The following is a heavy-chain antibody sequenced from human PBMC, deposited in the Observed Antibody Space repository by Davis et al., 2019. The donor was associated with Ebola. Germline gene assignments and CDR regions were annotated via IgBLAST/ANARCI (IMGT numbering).Heavy chain of an antibody. V-gene: IGHV1-58*01. Sequence: SVKVSCKASGFTFTSSAVQWVRQARGQRLEWIGWIVVGSGNTNYAQKFQERVTITRDMSTSTAYMELSSLRSEDTAVYYCARDFGSWTPGGPLGGYWGQGTLVTVSS. CDR3: ARDFGSWTPGGPLGGY. CDR1: GFTFTSSA. J-gene: IGHJ4*02. CDR2: IVVGSGNT. D-gene: IGHD6-13*01.